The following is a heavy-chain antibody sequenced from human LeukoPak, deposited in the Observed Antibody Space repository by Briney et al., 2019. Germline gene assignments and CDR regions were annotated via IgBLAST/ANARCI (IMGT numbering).Heavy chain of an antibody. CDR3: ARGNVYYYDSSGPTLGDAFDI. V-gene: IGHV3-33*01. CDR2: IWYEGSNK. J-gene: IGHJ3*02. CDR1: GFTFSSYG. D-gene: IGHD3-22*01. Sequence: GRSLRLSCAASGFTFSSYGMHWVRQAPGKGLEWVVVIWYEGSNKYYADSVKGRFTISRDNSKNTLYLQMNSLRAEDTAVYYCARGNVYYYDSSGPTLGDAFDIWGQGTMVTVSS.